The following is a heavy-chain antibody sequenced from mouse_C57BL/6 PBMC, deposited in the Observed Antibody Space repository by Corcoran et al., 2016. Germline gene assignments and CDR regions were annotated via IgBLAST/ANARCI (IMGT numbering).Heavy chain of an antibody. Sequence: DVQLQESGPGLVKPSQSLSLTCSVTGYSITSGYYWNWIRQFPGNKLEWMGYISYDGSNNYNPSLKNRISITRDTSKNQFFLKLNSVTTEDTATYYCARVPHITTVVAYYYAMDYWGQGTSVTVSS. CDR1: GYSITSGYY. V-gene: IGHV3-6*01. CDR3: ARVPHITTVVAYYYAMDY. CDR2: ISYDGSN. J-gene: IGHJ4*01. D-gene: IGHD1-1*01.